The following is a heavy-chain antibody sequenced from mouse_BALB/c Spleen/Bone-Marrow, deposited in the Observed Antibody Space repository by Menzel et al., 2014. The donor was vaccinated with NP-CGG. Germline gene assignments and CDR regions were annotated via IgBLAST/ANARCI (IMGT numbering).Heavy chain of an antibody. V-gene: IGHV7-3*02. CDR1: GFTFTDYY. Sequence: EVQLVESGGGLVQPGGSLRLSCATSGFTFTDYYMSWVRQPPGKALEWLDFIRNKANGYTTEYSASVKGRFTISRDNSQSIDYLQMNTLRAEDSATYYCARNYDGAMDYWGQGTSVTVSS. J-gene: IGHJ4*01. CDR3: ARNYDGAMDY. CDR2: IRNKANGYTT. D-gene: IGHD2-12*01.